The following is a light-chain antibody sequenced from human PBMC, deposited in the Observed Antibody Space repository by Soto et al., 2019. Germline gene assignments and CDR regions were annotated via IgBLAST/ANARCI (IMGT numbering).Light chain of an antibody. J-gene: IGLJ2*01. CDR3: GTWDSSLSAVV. CDR1: SSNIGNNY. Sequence: QSVLTQPPSVSAAPGQKVTISCSGSSSNIGNNYVSWYQQLPGTAPKVLIYDNNKRPSGIPDRLSGSKSGTSATLGITGLQTGDEADYYCGTWDSSLSAVVFGGGTQLTVL. V-gene: IGLV1-51*01. CDR2: DNN.